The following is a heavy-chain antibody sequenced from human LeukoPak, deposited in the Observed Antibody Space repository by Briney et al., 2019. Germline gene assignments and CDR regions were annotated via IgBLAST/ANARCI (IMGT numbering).Heavy chain of an antibody. V-gene: IGHV7-4-1*02. Sequence: GASVKVSCKASGYTFTTYAMNWVRQAPGQGLEWMGWINTNTGNPTYAQGFTGRFVFSLDTSVSTAYLQWSSLKASDTAMYYCARHGAPLDYGDLYYFDYWGQGTLVTVSS. CDR1: GYTFTTYA. CDR2: INTNTGNP. CDR3: ARHGAPLDYGDLYYFDY. J-gene: IGHJ4*02. D-gene: IGHD4-17*01.